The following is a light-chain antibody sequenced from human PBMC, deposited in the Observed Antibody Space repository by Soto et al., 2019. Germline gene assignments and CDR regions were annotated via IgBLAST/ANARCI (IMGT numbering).Light chain of an antibody. J-gene: IGKJ1*01. CDR2: GAS. V-gene: IGKV3-20*01. CDR1: QSVSSSY. CDR3: QRYGSSPPCT. Sequence: EIVLTQSPGTLSLSPGERATLSCRASQSVSSSYLAWYQHKPGQAPRLLIYGASSRATGIPDRFSGSGSGTDFTLTITRLEPEDFAVYYCQRYGSSPPCTFGQGTKVEI.